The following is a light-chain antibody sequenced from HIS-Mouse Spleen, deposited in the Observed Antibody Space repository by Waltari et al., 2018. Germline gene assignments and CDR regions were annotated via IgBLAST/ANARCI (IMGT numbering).Light chain of an antibody. CDR3: CSYAGSSTLYV. CDR2: EGS. V-gene: IGLV2-23*01. J-gene: IGLJ1*01. CDR1: SSDVGSYHL. Sequence: QSALTQPASVSGSPGQSITISCTGTSSDVGSYHLFSWYQQHPGKAPKLMIYEGSKRPSGVSNRFSGSKSGNTASLTISGLQAEDEADYYCCSYAGSSTLYVFGTGTKVTVL.